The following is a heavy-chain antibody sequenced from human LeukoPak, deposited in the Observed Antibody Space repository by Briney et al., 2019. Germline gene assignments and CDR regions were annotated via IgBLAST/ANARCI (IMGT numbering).Heavy chain of an antibody. J-gene: IGHJ5*02. D-gene: IGHD2/OR15-2a*01. V-gene: IGHV4-59*08. CDR1: GGSISSYY. Sequence: SETLSLTCTVSGGSISSYYWSWIRQPPGKGLEWIGYIYYSGSTNHNPSLKSRVTISVDTSKNQFSLKLSSVTAAGTAVYYCARHVKGSTHGFDPWGQGTLVTVSS. CDR2: IYYSGST. CDR3: ARHVKGSTHGFDP.